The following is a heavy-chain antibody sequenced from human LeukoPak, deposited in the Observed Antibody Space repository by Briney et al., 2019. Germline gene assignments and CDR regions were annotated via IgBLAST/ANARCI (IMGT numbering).Heavy chain of an antibody. Sequence: VASVKLSCTASGYTFTSYGISWVRQAPGQGLEWMGWISAYNGNTNYAQKLQGRVTITTATSTSTAYMELRSLRSDDTAVYYCARDGFPRRFDYWGQGTLVPGSS. D-gene: IGHD3-10*01. V-gene: IGHV1-18*01. J-gene: IGHJ4*02. CDR1: GYTFTSYG. CDR2: ISAYNGNT. CDR3: ARDGFPRRFDY.